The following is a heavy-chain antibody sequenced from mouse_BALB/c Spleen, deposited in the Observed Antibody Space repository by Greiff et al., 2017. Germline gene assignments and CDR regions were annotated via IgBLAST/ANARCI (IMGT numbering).Heavy chain of an antibody. CDR1: GFNIKDYY. CDR3: NAGTGDYFDY. D-gene: IGHD3-3*01. V-gene: IGHV14-4*02. Sequence: EVQLHQSGAELVRSGASVKLSCTASGFNIKDYYMHWVKQRPEQGLEWIGWIDPENGDTEYAPKFQGKATMTADTSSNTAYLQLSSLTSEDTAVYYCNAGTGDYFDYWGQGTTLTVSS. CDR2: IDPENGDT. J-gene: IGHJ2*01.